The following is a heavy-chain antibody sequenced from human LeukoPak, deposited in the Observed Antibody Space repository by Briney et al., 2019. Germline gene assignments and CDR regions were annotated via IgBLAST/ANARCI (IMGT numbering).Heavy chain of an antibody. CDR1: GYSISTGYY. J-gene: IGHJ4*02. Sequence: SETLSLTCTVSGYSISTGYYWDWIRQPPGKGLEWIGYIYYSGSTNYNPSLKSRVTISVDTSKNQFSLKLSSVTAADTAVYYCARGPAGELNFDYWGQGTLVTVSS. D-gene: IGHD1-26*01. V-gene: IGHV4-61*01. CDR2: IYYSGST. CDR3: ARGPAGELNFDY.